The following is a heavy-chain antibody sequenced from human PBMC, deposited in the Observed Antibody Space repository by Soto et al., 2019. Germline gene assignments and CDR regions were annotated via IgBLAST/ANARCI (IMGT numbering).Heavy chain of an antibody. V-gene: IGHV1-69*01. CDR2: IIPIFGTA. Sequence: QVQLVQSGAEVKKPGSSVKVSCKASGGTFSSYAISWVRQAPGQGLEWMGGIIPIFGTANYAQKFQGRVTITADESTSTACMELSSLRSEDTAVYYCARDRVYYYDSSGSPGSYFDYWGQGTLVTVSS. J-gene: IGHJ4*02. D-gene: IGHD3-22*01. CDR3: ARDRVYYYDSSGSPGSYFDY. CDR1: GGTFSSYA.